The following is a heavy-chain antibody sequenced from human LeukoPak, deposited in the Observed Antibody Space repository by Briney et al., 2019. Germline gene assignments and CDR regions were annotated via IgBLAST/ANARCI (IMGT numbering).Heavy chain of an antibody. CDR2: IYSGGST. CDR3: ARDNPYCSSTSCYTGGSDY. J-gene: IGHJ4*02. Sequence: GGSLRLSCAASGFTVSSNYVSWVRQAPGKGLEWVSVIYSGGSTYYADSVKGRFTISRDNSKNTLYLQMNSLRAEDTAVYYCARDNPYCSSTSCYTGGSDYWGQGTLVTVSS. D-gene: IGHD2-2*02. CDR1: GFTVSSNY. V-gene: IGHV3-66*01.